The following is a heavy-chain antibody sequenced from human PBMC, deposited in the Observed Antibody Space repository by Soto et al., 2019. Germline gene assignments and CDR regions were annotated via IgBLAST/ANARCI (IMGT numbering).Heavy chain of an antibody. J-gene: IGHJ4*01. V-gene: IGHV3-9*01. CDR1: GFTFDDYA. Sequence: GGSLRLSCAASGFTFDDYAMHWVRQAPRKGLEWVSGISWNSGSIGYADSVKGRFTISRDNAKNSLYLQMNSLRAEDTALYYCAKDMGGYNYDYFDYWGQGTLVTVSS. CDR3: AKDMGGYNYDYFDY. D-gene: IGHD5-12*01. CDR2: ISWNSGSI.